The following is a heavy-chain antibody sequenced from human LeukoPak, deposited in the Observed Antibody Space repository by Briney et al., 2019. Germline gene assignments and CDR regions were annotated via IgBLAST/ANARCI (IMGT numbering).Heavy chain of an antibody. D-gene: IGHD2-2*01. J-gene: IGHJ4*02. V-gene: IGHV4-31*03. CDR1: GGSISSRNYY. Sequence: PSETLSLTCTVSGGSISSRNYYWGRVRQSPGKGLEWIGYIYYSGSTYYNPSLKSRVTISVDTSKNQFSLKLSSVTAADTAVYYCARDRERKYPNFDYWGQGTLVTVSS. CDR3: ARDRERKYPNFDY. CDR2: IYYSGST.